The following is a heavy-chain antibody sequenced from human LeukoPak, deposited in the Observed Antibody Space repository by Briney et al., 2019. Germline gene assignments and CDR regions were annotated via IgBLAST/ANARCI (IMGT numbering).Heavy chain of an antibody. CDR1: GYTFTNYE. CDR3: AKDIVVVPAAIGHWFDP. V-gene: IGHV1-8*01. CDR2: MNPSSGNT. D-gene: IGHD2-2*02. J-gene: IGHJ5*02. Sequence: ASVKVSCKASGYTFTNYEINWVRQGTGQGLEWLGWMNPSSGNTGYAQKFQGGVTMTRDTSISTAYMELSRLRSDDTAVYYCAKDIVVVPAAIGHWFDPWGQGTLVTVSS.